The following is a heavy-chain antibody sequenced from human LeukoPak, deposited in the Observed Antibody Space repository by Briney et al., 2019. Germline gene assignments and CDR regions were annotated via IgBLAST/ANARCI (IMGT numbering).Heavy chain of an antibody. Sequence: ASVKVSCKASGYTFTSYAMHWVRQAPGQRLEWMGWINAGNGNTKYSQRFQGRVTITRDTSASTAYMVLSSLRSEDTAAYYCARTRLLRYFDWSEDAFDIWGQGTMVTVSS. CDR1: GYTFTSYA. J-gene: IGHJ3*02. D-gene: IGHD3-9*01. CDR3: ARTRLLRYFDWSEDAFDI. CDR2: INAGNGNT. V-gene: IGHV1-3*01.